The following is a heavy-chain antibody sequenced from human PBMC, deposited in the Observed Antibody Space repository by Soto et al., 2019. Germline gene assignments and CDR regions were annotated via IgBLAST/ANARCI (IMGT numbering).Heavy chain of an antibody. V-gene: IGHV3-15*01. Sequence: EVQLVESGGGLVKPGGSLRLTCSGTGLVFSNAWMTWVRQTPGKGLEWVGRVKSKKDGGATTYAAPVRGRFTISRYDSENMVDLQMNNLKTEDTAVYYCAIPVMVREGWDAFDVWGQGTMVTVSS. D-gene: IGHD3-10*01. J-gene: IGHJ3*01. CDR1: GLVFSNAW. CDR2: VKSKKDGGAT. CDR3: AIPVMVREGWDAFDV.